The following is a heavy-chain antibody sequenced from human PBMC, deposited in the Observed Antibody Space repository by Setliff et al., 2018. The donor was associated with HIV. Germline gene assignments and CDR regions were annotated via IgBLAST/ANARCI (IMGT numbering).Heavy chain of an antibody. CDR2: IYYSGST. CDR3: AGGPDCDATTCGDYYYMDV. D-gene: IGHD2-2*01. V-gene: IGHV4-59*02. CDR1: SGSVNNYW. Sequence: SETLSLTCNVSSGSVNNYWWTWIRQPPGKGLEWIGYIYYSGSTYYNPSLKSRVTISVDTSKNQLSLTLTSVTAADTAVYYCAGGPDCDATTCGDYYYMDVWGKGTTVTV. J-gene: IGHJ6*03.